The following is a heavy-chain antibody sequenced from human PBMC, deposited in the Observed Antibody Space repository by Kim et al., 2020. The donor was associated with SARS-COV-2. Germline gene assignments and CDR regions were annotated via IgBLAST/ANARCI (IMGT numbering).Heavy chain of an antibody. J-gene: IGHJ4*02. CDR2: INSDGSST. D-gene: IGHD5-18*01. Sequence: GGSLRLSCAASGFTFSSYWMHWVRQAPGKGLVWVSRINSDGSSTSYADSVKGRFTLSRDSAKNTLYLQMKSLRAEDTAVYYCVRGGGYSYGYLDYWGQGTLVTVSS. CDR3: VRGGGYSYGYLDY. CDR1: GFTFSSYW. V-gene: IGHV3-74*01.